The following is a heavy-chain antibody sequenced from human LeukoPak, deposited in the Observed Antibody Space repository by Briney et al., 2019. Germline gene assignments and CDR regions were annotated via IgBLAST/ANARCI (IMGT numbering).Heavy chain of an antibody. J-gene: IGHJ4*02. CDR3: ARGGNPYYYSSPALHFDY. CDR2: INHSGST. V-gene: IGHV4-34*01. Sequence: PSETLSLTCAVYGGSFSGHYWSWIRQPPGKGLEWIGEINHSGSTNYNPSLKSRVTISVDTSKNQFSLKLSSVTAADTAVYYCARGGNPYYYSSPALHFDYWGQGTLVTVSS. CDR1: GGSFSGHY. D-gene: IGHD3-10*01.